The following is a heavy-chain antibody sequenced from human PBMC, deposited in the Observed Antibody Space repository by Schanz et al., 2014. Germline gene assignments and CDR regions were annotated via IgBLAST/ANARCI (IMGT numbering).Heavy chain of an antibody. CDR3: ARDRDAGGYDS. J-gene: IGHJ5*01. CDR2: ISNGGGYI. CDR1: GLTFSNHA. Sequence: EVQLVESGGGLVQPGGSLRLSCAASGLTFSNHAMSWVRQAPGKGLEWVSSISNGGGYIYYADSVKGRFTISRDNAKNSVYLQMHSLRAEDTALYYCARDRDAGGYDSWGQGTLVTVSS. D-gene: IGHD2-8*02. V-gene: IGHV3-21*01.